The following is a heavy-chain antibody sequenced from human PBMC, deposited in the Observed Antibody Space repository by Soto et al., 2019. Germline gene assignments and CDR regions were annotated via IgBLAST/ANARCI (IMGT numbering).Heavy chain of an antibody. Sequence: SETLSLTCTVSGGSISSSSYYWGWIRQPPGKRLEWIGSIYYSGSTYYNPSLKSRVTISVDTSKNQFSLKLSSVTAADTAVYYCARGGPFVLLWFGEPKSYGMDVWGQGTTVTVSS. J-gene: IGHJ6*02. D-gene: IGHD3-10*01. CDR2: IYYSGST. V-gene: IGHV4-39*01. CDR1: GGSISSSSYY. CDR3: ARGGPFVLLWFGEPKSYGMDV.